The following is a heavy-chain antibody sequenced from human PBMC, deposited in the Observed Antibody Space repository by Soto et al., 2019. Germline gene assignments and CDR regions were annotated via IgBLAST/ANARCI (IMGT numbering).Heavy chain of an antibody. D-gene: IGHD3-16*01. CDR1: GGSISSGGYN. Sequence: SETLSLTCTVSGGSISSGGYNWTWIRQHPGKGLEWIGCIYYSGSTYYNPSLRSRVTRSVDTSKNQFSLKLSSVTAADTAVYYCARFGPPSDYFDYWGQGTLVTVSS. CDR2: IYYSGST. J-gene: IGHJ4*02. CDR3: ARFGPPSDYFDY. V-gene: IGHV4-31*03.